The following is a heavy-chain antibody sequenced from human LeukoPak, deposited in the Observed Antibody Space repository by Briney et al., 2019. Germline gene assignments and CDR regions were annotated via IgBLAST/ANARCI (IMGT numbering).Heavy chain of an antibody. CDR1: GGTFSSYA. J-gene: IGHJ4*02. V-gene: IGHV1-69*05. Sequence: GASVKVSRKASGGTFSSYAISWLRQAPGQGLEWMGRIIPIFGTANYAQKFQGRVTITTDESTSTAYMELSSLRSEDTAVYYCARDRSEQWLVPGHFDYWGQGTLVTVSS. CDR2: IIPIFGTA. D-gene: IGHD6-19*01. CDR3: ARDRSEQWLVPGHFDY.